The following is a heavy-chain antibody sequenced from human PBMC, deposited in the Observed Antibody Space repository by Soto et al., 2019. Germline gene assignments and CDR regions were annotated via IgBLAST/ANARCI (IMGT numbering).Heavy chain of an antibody. Sequence: SETLSLTCTVSGGSISSYYWSWIRQPPGKGLEWIWYIYYSGSTNYNPSLKSRVTISVDTSKNQFSLKLSSVTAADTAEYYCARELTSIAAQAAFDIWGQGTMVTVSS. V-gene: IGHV4-59*01. CDR1: GGSISSYY. D-gene: IGHD6-6*01. CDR2: IYYSGST. J-gene: IGHJ3*02. CDR3: ARELTSIAAQAAFDI.